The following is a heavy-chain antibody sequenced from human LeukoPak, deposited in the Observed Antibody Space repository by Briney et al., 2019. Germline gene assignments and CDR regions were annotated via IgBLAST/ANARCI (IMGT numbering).Heavy chain of an antibody. J-gene: IGHJ4*02. Sequence: GGSLRLSCAASGFTFSSYWMHWVRQAPGKGLVWVSRINSDGSSTSYADSVKGRFTISRDSAKNTLYLQMNSLRAEDTAVYYCASDIAAAGTVDYWGQGTLVTVSS. D-gene: IGHD6-13*01. CDR2: INSDGSST. CDR1: GFTFSSYW. CDR3: ASDIAAAGTVDY. V-gene: IGHV3-74*01.